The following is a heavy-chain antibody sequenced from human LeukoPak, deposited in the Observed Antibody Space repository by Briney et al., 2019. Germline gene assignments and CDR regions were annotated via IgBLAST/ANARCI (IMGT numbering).Heavy chain of an antibody. Sequence: PGGSLRLSCAASGFTFSSYSMNWVRQAPGKGLEWVSYISSSSSTIYYADSVKGRFTISRDNAKNSLYLQMNSLRAEDTAVYYCARGPDTAMVPRWFDPWGQGTLVTVSS. CDR1: GFTFSSYS. CDR2: ISSSSSTI. CDR3: ARGPDTAMVPRWFDP. D-gene: IGHD5-18*01. J-gene: IGHJ5*02. V-gene: IGHV3-48*04.